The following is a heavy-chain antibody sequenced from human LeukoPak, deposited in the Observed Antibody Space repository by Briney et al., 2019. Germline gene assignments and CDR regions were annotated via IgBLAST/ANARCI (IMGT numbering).Heavy chain of an antibody. CDR3: ASPAGATAIDGFDI. D-gene: IGHD2-21*02. Sequence: GESLKISCKASGYIFTNYWISWVRQMPGKGLEWMGRIDPSDSSTKYGPSFQGHVTISADKSISTAYFHWSSLKASDTAIYYCASPAGATAIDGFDIWGQGTMVSVSS. CDR2: IDPSDSST. CDR1: GYIFTNYW. J-gene: IGHJ3*02. V-gene: IGHV5-10-1*01.